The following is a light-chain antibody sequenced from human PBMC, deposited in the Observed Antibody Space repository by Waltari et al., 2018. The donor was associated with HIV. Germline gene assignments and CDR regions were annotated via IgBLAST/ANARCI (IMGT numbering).Light chain of an antibody. J-gene: IGKJ3*01. CDR3: QQYNNWPPEIT. Sequence: EIVMTQSPATLSVSPGERATLSCRASQSFSSNLAWYQQKPGQAPRLIVFGASTRATGIPARFSGSGSGTEFTLTISSLQSEDFAVYDCQQYNNWPPEITFGPGTKVDIK. V-gene: IGKV3-15*01. CDR2: GAS. CDR1: QSFSSN.